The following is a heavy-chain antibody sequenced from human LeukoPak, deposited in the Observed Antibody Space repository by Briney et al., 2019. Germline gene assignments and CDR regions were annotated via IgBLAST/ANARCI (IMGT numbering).Heavy chain of an antibody. CDR3: ARDQYYYDSSGYYPPLGY. V-gene: IGHV3-21*01. CDR2: ISSSSSYI. J-gene: IGHJ4*02. CDR1: GFTFGDYA. Sequence: GGSLRLSCTASGFTFGDYAMNWVRQAPGKGLEWVSSISSSSSYIYYADSVKGRFTISRDNAKNSLYLQMNSLRAEDTAVYYCARDQYYYDSSGYYPPLGYWGQGTLVTVSS. D-gene: IGHD3-22*01.